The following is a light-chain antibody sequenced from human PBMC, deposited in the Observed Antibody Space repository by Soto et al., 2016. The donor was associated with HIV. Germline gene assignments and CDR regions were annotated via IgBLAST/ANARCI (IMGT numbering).Light chain of an antibody. V-gene: IGKV1-39*01. CDR1: QGISKY. CDR2: AAS. CDR3: QQTYNTRMYT. Sequence: DIRMTQSPSSLSASVGDRVTITCRASQGISKYLNWYQQKPGKAPKLLIYAASSLQSGVPSRFSGSESGTDLTLTISSLQPEDFATYYCQQTYNTRMYTFGQGTKLEIK. J-gene: IGKJ2*01.